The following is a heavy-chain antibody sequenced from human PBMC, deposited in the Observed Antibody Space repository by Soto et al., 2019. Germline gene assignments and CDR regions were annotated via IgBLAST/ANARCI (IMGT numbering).Heavy chain of an antibody. CDR1: GGSISSGDYY. D-gene: IGHD6-13*01. CDR3: AAIFPGIAAAGTYNWFDP. V-gene: IGHV4-30-4*02. J-gene: IGHJ5*02. CDR2: IYYSGST. Sequence: PSETLSLTCTVSGGSISSGDYYWSWIRQPPGKGLEWIGYIYYSGSTYYTPSLKSRVTISVDTSKNQFSLKLSSVTAADTAVFYWAAIFPGIAAAGTYNWFDPWGQGTLVTVSS.